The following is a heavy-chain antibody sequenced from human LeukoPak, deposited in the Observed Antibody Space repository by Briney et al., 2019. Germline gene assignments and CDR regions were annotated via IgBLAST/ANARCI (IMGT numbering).Heavy chain of an antibody. Sequence: GGSLRLSCAASGFTVSSNYMSWVRQAPGKGLEWVSVIYSGGSTYYADSVKGRFTISRDNSKNTLYLQMNSLRAEDTAVYYCARGTMFPYYFDYWGQGTLVTVSS. CDR2: IYSGGST. V-gene: IGHV3-53*01. J-gene: IGHJ4*02. D-gene: IGHD3-10*02. CDR3: ARGTMFPYYFDY. CDR1: GFTVSSNY.